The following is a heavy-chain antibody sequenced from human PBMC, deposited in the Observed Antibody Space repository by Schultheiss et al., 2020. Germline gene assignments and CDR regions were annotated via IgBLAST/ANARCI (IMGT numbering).Heavy chain of an antibody. J-gene: IGHJ4*02. D-gene: IGHD1-26*01. V-gene: IGHV3-30*03. CDR2: ISYDGSNK. CDR1: GFTFSSYA. CDR3: ARVIAGRDY. Sequence: GESLKISCAASGFTFSSYAMSWIRQAPGKGLEWVAVISYDGSNKYYADSVKGRFTISRDNSKNTLYLQMNSLRAEDTAVYYCARVIAGRDYWGQGTLVTVSS.